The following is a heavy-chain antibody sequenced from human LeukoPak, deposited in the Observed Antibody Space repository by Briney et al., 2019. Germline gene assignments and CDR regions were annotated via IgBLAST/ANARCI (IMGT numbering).Heavy chain of an antibody. CDR2: ISNDGSRK. V-gene: IGHV3-30*03. CDR1: GFTFSRYG. CDR3: ARDRAWNYFDY. D-gene: IGHD3-3*01. J-gene: IGHJ4*02. Sequence: GRSLRLSCAPSGFTFSRYGMHWVRQAPGKGLEWVAIISNDGSRKYYAHSVEGRFTISRDNSKNTLYLQMDSLRAEDTAVYYCARDRAWNYFDYWGQGTPVTVSS.